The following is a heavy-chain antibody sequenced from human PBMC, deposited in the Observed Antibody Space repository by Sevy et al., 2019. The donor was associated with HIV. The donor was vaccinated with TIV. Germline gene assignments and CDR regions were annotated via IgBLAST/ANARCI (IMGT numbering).Heavy chain of an antibody. Sequence: GGSLRLSCAASGFIFSNHGMHWVRQAPGKGLEWVARIWYDGSDTYYGESVKGRFTISRDNSQNTVDLQMNSLRVEDTAVYYCARDVDSNYDGIDAWGQGITVTVSS. CDR1: GFIFSNHG. J-gene: IGHJ6*02. V-gene: IGHV3-33*01. D-gene: IGHD4-4*01. CDR2: IWYDGSDT. CDR3: ARDVDSNYDGIDA.